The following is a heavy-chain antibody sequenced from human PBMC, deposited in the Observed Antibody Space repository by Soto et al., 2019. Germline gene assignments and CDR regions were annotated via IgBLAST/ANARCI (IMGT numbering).Heavy chain of an antibody. D-gene: IGHD4-17*01. CDR2: MNPNSGNT. J-gene: IGHJ4*02. CDR1: GYTFSTYG. CDR3: ARTLYGDNVDY. V-gene: IGHV1-8*02. Sequence: GASVKVSCTASGYTFSTYGISWVRQATGQGLEWMGWMNPNSGNTGYAQKFQGRVTMTRNTSISTAYMELSSLRSEDTAVYYCARTLYGDNVDYWGQGTLVTVSS.